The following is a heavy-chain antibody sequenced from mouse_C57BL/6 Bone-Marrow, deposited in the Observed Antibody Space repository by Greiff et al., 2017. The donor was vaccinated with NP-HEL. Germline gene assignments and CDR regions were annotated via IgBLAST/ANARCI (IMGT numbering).Heavy chain of an antibody. D-gene: IGHD4-1*01. J-gene: IGHJ2*01. CDR2: INYDGSST. CDR3: ARDSPGTLDY. V-gene: IGHV5-16*01. Sequence: EVMLVESEGGLVQPGSSMKLSCTASGFTFSDYYMAWVRQVPEKGLEWVANINYDGSSTYYLDSLKSRFIISRDNAKNILYLQMSSLKSEDTATYYCARDSPGTLDYWGQGTTLTVSS. CDR1: GFTFSDYY.